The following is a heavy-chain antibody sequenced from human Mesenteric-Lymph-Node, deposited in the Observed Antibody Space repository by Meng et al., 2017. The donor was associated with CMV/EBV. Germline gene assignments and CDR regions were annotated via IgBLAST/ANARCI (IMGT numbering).Heavy chain of an antibody. J-gene: IGHJ6*02. D-gene: IGHD2-2*01. CDR2: IYYSGST. CDR3: SRDGIPYCSSTSCTRAKGYGMDV. V-gene: IGHV4-39*07. Sequence: SETLSLTCTVSGGSISSCGYYWGWIRQPPGKGLEWIGSIYYSGSTYYNPFLKSLVNISVDTSKNQFSLMLSSVIAADTAVYYCSRDGIPYCSSTSCTRAKGYGMDVWGQGTTVTVSS. CDR1: GGSISSCGYY.